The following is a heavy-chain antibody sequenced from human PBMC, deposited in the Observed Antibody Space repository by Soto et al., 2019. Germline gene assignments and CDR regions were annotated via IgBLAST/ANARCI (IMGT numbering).Heavy chain of an antibody. J-gene: IGHJ6*02. CDR1: GYSLTTYW. V-gene: IGHV5-51*01. Sequence: VAALNSSCKGSGYSLTTYWIGWVRQMHGKGLEWMGIIYPGDSDTRYSPSFQGQVTISADKSISTAYLQWSSLKASDTAMYYCARHNDDNYYYGMDVWGQGTTVTVSS. CDR2: IYPGDSDT. CDR3: ARHNDDNYYYGMDV. D-gene: IGHD3-22*01.